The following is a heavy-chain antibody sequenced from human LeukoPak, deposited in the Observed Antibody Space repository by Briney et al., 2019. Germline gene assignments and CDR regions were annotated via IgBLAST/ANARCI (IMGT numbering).Heavy chain of an antibody. Sequence: PGRSLRLSCAASGFTFSSYAMHWVRQAPGKGLEWVAVISYDGSNKYYADSVKGRFTISRDNSKNTLYLQMNSLRAEDTAVYYCARAYSNYKPKHPPAVWGKGTTVTVSS. V-gene: IGHV3-30-3*01. CDR2: ISYDGSNK. CDR1: GFTFSSYA. J-gene: IGHJ6*04. D-gene: IGHD4-11*01. CDR3: ARAYSNYKPKHPPAV.